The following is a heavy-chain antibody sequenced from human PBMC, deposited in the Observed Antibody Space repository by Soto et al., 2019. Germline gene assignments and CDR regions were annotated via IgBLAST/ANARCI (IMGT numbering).Heavy chain of an antibody. V-gene: IGHV3-66*01. CDR1: GFTVRSNF. CDR3: ARGPYFVIRE. Sequence: EVQLVESGGGLVQPGGSLRLSCAASGFTVRSNFMNWVRQAPGKGLEWVATIYAGGTTYYADSMKGRFTISRDTSKNTLVLHMDSLRVEDTAMDHCARGPYFVIREWGQGTLVTVSS. J-gene: IGHJ4*02. D-gene: IGHD3-9*01. CDR2: IYAGGTT.